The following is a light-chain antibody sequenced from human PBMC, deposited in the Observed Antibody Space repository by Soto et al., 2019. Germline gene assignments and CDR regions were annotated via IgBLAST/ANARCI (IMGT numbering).Light chain of an antibody. Sequence: ELVLTQSPATLSLSPGERATLSCRASQSFSSSLAWYQQKPGQAPRLLIADASNRATGIPARFSGSGCGTDFPLTINSLEPEYFAVYYCQQRTNRESTFGQGTKVEIK. CDR2: DAS. CDR3: QQRTNREST. V-gene: IGKV3-11*01. CDR1: QSFSSS. J-gene: IGKJ1*01.